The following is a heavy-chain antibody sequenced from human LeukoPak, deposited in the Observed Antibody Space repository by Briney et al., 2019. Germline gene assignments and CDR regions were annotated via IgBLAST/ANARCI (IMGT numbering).Heavy chain of an antibody. J-gene: IGHJ4*02. V-gene: IGHV4-61*02. CDR1: GGSISSGSYY. CDR2: IYTSGST. CDR3: ARLSLFGDPFDY. D-gene: IGHD4-17*01. Sequence: TLSLTCTVSGGSISSGSYYWSWIRQPGGKGLEWIGRIYTSGSTNYNPSLKSRVTISVDTSKNQFSLKLSSVTAADTAVYYCARLSLFGDPFDYWGQGTLVTVSS.